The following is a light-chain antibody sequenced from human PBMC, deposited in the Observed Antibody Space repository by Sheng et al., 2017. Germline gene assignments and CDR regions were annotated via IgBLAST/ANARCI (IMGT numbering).Light chain of an antibody. CDR3: CSYTHSRTWV. Sequence: QSALTQPASVSGSPGQSITISCTGARRDVGSYNLVSWYQQYPGKAPKLIIYEVNKRPSGLSNRFSGSKSGNTASLTISGLQAEDEAVYYCCSYTHSRTWVFGGGTTLTVL. CDR2: EVN. J-gene: IGLJ3*02. V-gene: IGLV2-23*02. CDR1: RRDVGSYNL.